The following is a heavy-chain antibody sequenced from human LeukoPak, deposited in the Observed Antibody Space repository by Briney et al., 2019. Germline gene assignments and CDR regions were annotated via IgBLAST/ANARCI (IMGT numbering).Heavy chain of an antibody. D-gene: IGHD6-19*01. CDR1: GYTFTSYD. CDR3: ARMTVSGRDNWFDP. CDR2: LNPNSGNT. V-gene: IGHV1-8*03. J-gene: IGHJ5*02. Sequence: ASVKVSCKASGYTFTSYDINWVRQATGQELEWMGWLNPNSGNTGYAQKFQGRVTITRDTSINTAYMELSSLRSEDTAVYYCARMTVSGRDNWFDPWGQGTLVTVSS.